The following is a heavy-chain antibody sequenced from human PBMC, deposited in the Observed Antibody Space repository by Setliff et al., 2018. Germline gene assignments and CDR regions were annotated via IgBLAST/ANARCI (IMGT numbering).Heavy chain of an antibody. J-gene: IGHJ5*02. CDR2: VYYSGTA. CDR3: ARAHTWSLPNDNSGYPGWFDP. D-gene: IGHD3-22*01. V-gene: IGHV4-59*01. CDR1: GDSISGTYY. Sequence: PSETLSLTCNVSGDSISGTYYWSWIRQPPGKGLEFIGYVYYSGTANYDPSLKSRVTMSVDTSKNQFSLKLRSVIAADTAVYYCARAHTWSLPNDNSGYPGWFDPWGQGTL.